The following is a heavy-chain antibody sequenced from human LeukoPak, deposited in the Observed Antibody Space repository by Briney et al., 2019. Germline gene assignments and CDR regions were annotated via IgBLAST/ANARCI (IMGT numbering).Heavy chain of an antibody. CDR2: INWNGGST. CDR3: ARGATVTTTYFDY. J-gene: IGHJ4*02. D-gene: IGHD4-17*01. Sequence: GFLRLSFAGSGFTFDDYCMCWGRPAAGEGLGWGSGINWNGGSTGYADSVKGRFTISRDNAKNSLYLQMNSLRAEDTALYHCARGATVTTTYFDYWGQGTLVTVSS. CDR1: GFTFDDYC. V-gene: IGHV3-20*02.